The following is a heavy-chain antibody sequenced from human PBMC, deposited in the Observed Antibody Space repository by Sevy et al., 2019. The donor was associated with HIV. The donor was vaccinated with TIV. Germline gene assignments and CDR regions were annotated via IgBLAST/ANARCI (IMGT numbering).Heavy chain of an antibody. J-gene: IGHJ4*02. CDR1: GFTVSSNY. D-gene: IGHD3-10*01. V-gene: IGHV3-53*01. CDR3: ARDTPYYVSGSYYM. CDR2: IYSGGST. Sequence: GGSLRLSCAASGFTVSSNYMSWVRQAPGKGLEWVSVIYSGGSTYYADAVKGRFTISRDNSKNTLYLQMNSLRAEDTAVYYCARDTPYYVSGSYYMWGQGTLVTVSS.